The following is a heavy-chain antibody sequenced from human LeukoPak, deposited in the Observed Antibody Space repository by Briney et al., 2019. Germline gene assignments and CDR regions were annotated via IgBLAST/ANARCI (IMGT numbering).Heavy chain of an antibody. Sequence: PGGSLRLSCAASGFTVSSNYMSWVRQAPGKGLEWVSSISSSSSYIYYADSVKGRFTISRDNAKNSLYLQMKSLRAEDTAVYYCARSYSGSYHGASGAFDIWGQGTMVTVSS. J-gene: IGHJ3*02. V-gene: IGHV3-21*01. CDR3: ARSYSGSYHGASGAFDI. CDR1: GFTVSSNY. CDR2: ISSSSSYI. D-gene: IGHD1-26*01.